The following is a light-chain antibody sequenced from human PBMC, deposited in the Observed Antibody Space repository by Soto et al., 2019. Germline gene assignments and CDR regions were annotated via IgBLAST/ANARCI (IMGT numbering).Light chain of an antibody. CDR3: YHDAHWPLA. Sequence: EIVMTQSPATLSVSPGERATLSCRASQSVSSNLAWYQQKPGQAPSLLIYAASTRATGIPARFSDSGSGTEFTLPISSLQSEDFAVYYSYHDAHWPLAFGGGTKVEIK. V-gene: IGKV3-15*01. CDR1: QSVSSN. J-gene: IGKJ4*01. CDR2: AAS.